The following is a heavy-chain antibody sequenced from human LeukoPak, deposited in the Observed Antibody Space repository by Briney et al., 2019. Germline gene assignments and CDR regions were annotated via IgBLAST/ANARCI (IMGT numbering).Heavy chain of an antibody. CDR2: IYYSGST. V-gene: IGHV4-61*01. D-gene: IGHD3-22*01. Sequence: PSETLSLTCTVSGGSVSSGSYYWSWIRQPPGKGLEWIGYIYYSGSTNYNPSLKSRVTISVDTSKNQFSLKLSSVTAADTAVYYCARGQKTYYYDSSGYYYHGVRHQFDYWGQGTLVTVSS. CDR1: GGSVSSGSYY. CDR3: ARGQKTYYYDSSGYYYHGVRHQFDY. J-gene: IGHJ4*02.